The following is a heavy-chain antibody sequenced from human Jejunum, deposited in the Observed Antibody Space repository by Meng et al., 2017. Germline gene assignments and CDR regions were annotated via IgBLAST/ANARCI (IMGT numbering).Heavy chain of an antibody. CDR3: AHDSSGYYTFHT. V-gene: IGHV3-15*01. CDR1: ELTFTDAW. J-gene: IGHJ5*02. Sequence: GESLKISCAVSELTFTDAWMAWVRQAPGKGLEWVGRIKSKAGGETRDYAAPVKGRFTISRDDSKNMVLLQMNSLKTEDTAVYYCAHDSSGYYTFHTWGQGTLVTVSS. CDR2: IKSKAGGETR. D-gene: IGHD3-22*01.